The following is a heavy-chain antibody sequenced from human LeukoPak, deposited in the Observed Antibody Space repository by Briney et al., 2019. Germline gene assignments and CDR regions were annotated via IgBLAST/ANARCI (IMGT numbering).Heavy chain of an antibody. J-gene: IGHJ4*02. CDR2: IRYDGSNK. CDR3: AKDETSSGWYWLVY. V-gene: IGHV3-30*02. Sequence: PGGSLRLSCAASGFTFSSYGMHWVRQAPGKGLEWVAFIRYDGSNKYYADSVKGRFTISRDNSKNTLYLQMNSLRAEDTAVYYCAKDETSSGWYWLVYWGQGTLVTVSS. CDR1: GFTFSSYG. D-gene: IGHD6-19*01.